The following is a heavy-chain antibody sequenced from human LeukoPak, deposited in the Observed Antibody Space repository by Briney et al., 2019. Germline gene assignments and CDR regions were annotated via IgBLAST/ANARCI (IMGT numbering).Heavy chain of an antibody. CDR1: GYTFTGYY. D-gene: IGHD6-19*01. CDR3: ARASGGQWLEGYFDY. J-gene: IGHJ4*02. CDR2: VNPNSGGT. V-gene: IGHV1-2*02. Sequence: ASVKVSCKASGYTFTGYYMHWVRQAPGQGLEWMGWVNPNSGGTNYAQKFQGRVTMTRDMSTSTVYMELSSLRSEDTAVYYCARASGGQWLEGYFDYWGQGTLVTVSS.